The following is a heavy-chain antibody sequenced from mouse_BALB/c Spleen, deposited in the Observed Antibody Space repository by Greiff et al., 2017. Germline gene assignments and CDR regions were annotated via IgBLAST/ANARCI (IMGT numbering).Heavy chain of an antibody. D-gene: IGHD1-2*01. V-gene: IGHV7-3*02. CDR1: GFTFTDYY. Sequence: EVKVVESGGGLVQPGGSLRLSCATSGFTFTDYYMSWVRQPPGKALEWLGFIRNKANGYTTEYSASVKGRFTISRDNSQSILYLQMNTLRAEDSATYYCARNYYGYEGGFAYWGQGTLVTVSA. CDR2: IRNKANGYTT. J-gene: IGHJ3*01. CDR3: ARNYYGYEGGFAY.